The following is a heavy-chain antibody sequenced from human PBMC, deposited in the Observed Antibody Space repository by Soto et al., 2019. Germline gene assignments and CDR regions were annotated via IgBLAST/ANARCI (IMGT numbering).Heavy chain of an antibody. CDR3: AKSLLNTARKTYYSYGMDV. CDR2: ISYDGSNK. D-gene: IGHD2-2*02. J-gene: IGHJ6*02. Sequence: QAVGSLRLSCASSVFTFSSYGMHCVRHSPGKWLEWVAVISYDGSNKYYADSVKGRFTISRDNSKNTLYLQMNSLRAEDTAVYYCAKSLLNTARKTYYSYGMDVWGQGTTVTVTS. CDR1: VFTFSSYG. V-gene: IGHV3-30*18.